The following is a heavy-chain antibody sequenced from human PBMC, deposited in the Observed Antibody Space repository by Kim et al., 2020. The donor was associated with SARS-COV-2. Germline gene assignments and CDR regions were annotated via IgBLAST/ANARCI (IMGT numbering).Heavy chain of an antibody. CDR1: GGTFSSYA. V-gene: IGHV1-69*13. D-gene: IGHD2-2*02. CDR2: IIPIFGTA. J-gene: IGHJ5*02. Sequence: SVKVSCKASGGTFSSYAISWVRQAPGQGLEWMGGIIPIFGTANYAQKFQGRVTITADESTSTAYMELSSLRSEDTAVYYCARANPGYCSSTSCYTGRWVPKENWFDPWGQGTLVTVSS. CDR3: ARANPGYCSSTSCYTGRWVPKENWFDP.